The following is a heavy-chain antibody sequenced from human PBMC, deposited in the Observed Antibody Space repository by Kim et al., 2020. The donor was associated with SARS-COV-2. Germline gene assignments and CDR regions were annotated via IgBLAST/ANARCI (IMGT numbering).Heavy chain of an antibody. D-gene: IGHD6-19*01. CDR2: ISYDGSNK. CDR3: AKDFFWAGTEEVYYYGMDV. Sequence: GGSLRLSCAASGFTFSSYGMHWVRQAPGKGLEWVAVISYDGSNKYYADSVKGRFTVSRDNSKNTLYLQMNSLRAEDTAVYYCAKDFFWAGTEEVYYYGMDVWGQGTTVTVSS. V-gene: IGHV3-30*18. J-gene: IGHJ6*02. CDR1: GFTFSSYG.